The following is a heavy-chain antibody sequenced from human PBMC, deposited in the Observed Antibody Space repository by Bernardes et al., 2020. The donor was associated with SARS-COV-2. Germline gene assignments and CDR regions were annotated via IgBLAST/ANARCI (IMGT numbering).Heavy chain of an antibody. J-gene: IGHJ6*02. CDR1: GGSIISGGYY. Sequence: TLSLPCTVSGGSIISGGYYWGWIRQPPGKGLEWIVSFYSSGNTYYNPSLQSRLSKSIETSKNQFSLRLSSVTAADTAVYYCAGSSCGADCYIGGLRSWDYGMDVWGQGTTVTVSS. CDR3: AGSSCGADCYIGGLRSWDYGMDV. V-gene: IGHV4-39*01. CDR2: FYSSGNT. D-gene: IGHD2-21*02.